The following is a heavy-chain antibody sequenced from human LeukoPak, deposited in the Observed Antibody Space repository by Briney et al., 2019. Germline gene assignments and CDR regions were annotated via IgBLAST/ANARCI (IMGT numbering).Heavy chain of an antibody. D-gene: IGHD3-3*01. CDR3: ARDPFGVAPSGY. CDR1: GFTFSSYA. J-gene: IGHJ4*02. Sequence: GGSLRLSCAASGFTFSSYAMHWVRQAPGKGLEYVSAISSNGGSTYYANSVKGRFTISRDNSKNTLYLQMGSLRAEDMAVYHCARDPFGVAPSGYWGQGTLVTVSS. CDR2: ISSNGGST. V-gene: IGHV3-64*01.